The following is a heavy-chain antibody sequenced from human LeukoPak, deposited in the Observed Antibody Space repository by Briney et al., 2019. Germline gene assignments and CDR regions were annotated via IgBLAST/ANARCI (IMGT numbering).Heavy chain of an antibody. J-gene: IGHJ4*02. V-gene: IGHV1-69*13. CDR3: ARGKRGATTDYFDY. D-gene: IGHD1-26*01. Sequence: SVKVSCKASGGTFSSYAISWVRQAPGQGLEWMGGIIPIFGTANYAQKFQGRVTITADESTSTAYMELSSLRSEDTAVYYCARGKRGATTDYFDYWGQGTLVTVSS. CDR1: GGTFSSYA. CDR2: IIPIFGTA.